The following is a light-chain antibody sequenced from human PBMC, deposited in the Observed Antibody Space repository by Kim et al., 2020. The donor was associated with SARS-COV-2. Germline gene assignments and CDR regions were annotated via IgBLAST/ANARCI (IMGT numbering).Light chain of an antibody. J-gene: IGKJ1*01. Sequence: SPGERATLSCRASQSLSSNYLAWYQQKPGQAPRLLIYDASSRATGIPDRFSGSGSGTDFTLTICRLEPEDFAVYHCQQYGNSPWTFGQGTKVDIK. CDR3: QQYGNSPWT. CDR2: DAS. V-gene: IGKV3-20*01. CDR1: QSLSSNY.